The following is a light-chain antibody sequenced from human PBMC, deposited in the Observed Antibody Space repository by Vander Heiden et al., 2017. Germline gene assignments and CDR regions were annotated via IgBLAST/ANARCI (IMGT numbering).Light chain of an antibody. CDR3: QSYDSSLSGSV. V-gene: IGLV1-40*01. CDR1: SSNIGAGYD. CDR2: GNT. J-gene: IGLJ2*01. Sequence: QSVLPPPPSLSGAPGQRVTISCTGRSSNIGAGYDVHWYQQLPGTVPKLLIYGNTNRPSGVPDRFSGSKSGTSASLAITGLQAEDEADYYCQSYDSSLSGSVFGGGTKLTVL.